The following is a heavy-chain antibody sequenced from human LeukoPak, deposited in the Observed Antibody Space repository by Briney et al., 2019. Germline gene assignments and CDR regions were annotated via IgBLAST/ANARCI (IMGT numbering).Heavy chain of an antibody. CDR1: GFTFSSYA. J-gene: IGHJ6*02. CDR3: ARGAHHFWSGYYEARYYYGMDV. Sequence: GGSLRLSCAASGFTFSSYAMHWVRQAPGKGLEWVAVISYDGSNKYYADSVKGRFTISRDNSKNTLYPQMNSLRAEDTAVYYCARGAHHFWSGYYEARYYYGMDVWGQGTTVTVSS. CDR2: ISYDGSNK. D-gene: IGHD3-3*02. V-gene: IGHV3-30-3*01.